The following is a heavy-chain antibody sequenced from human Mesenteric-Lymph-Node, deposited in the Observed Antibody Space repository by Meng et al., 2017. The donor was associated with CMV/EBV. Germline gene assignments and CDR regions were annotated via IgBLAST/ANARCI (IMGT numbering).Heavy chain of an antibody. J-gene: IGHJ4*02. CDR2: IYNSGTT. CDR1: GYSISSGYY. Sequence: SETLSLTCTVSGYSISSGYYWGWIRQPPGKGLEWIGSIYNSGTTYYNPPLKSRVTISVDTSKNQFSLKLSSVTAADTAVYYCAREIYAAAGILDSWGQGTLVTVSS. CDR3: AREIYAAAGILDS. D-gene: IGHD6-13*01. V-gene: IGHV4-38-2*02.